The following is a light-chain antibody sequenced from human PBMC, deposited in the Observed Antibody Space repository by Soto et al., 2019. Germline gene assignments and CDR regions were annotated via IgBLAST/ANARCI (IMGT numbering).Light chain of an antibody. V-gene: IGKV1-5*01. CDR2: DAS. Sequence: DIQVTQSPSTLSASVGDRVTITCRASQSISSWLAWYQQKPGKAPKLLIYDASTVESGVPSTFSGSGSGTEFTLTISSLQPGDFATYYCHQYRTYTWTFGHGTKVDMK. CDR1: QSISSW. CDR3: HQYRTYTWT. J-gene: IGKJ1*01.